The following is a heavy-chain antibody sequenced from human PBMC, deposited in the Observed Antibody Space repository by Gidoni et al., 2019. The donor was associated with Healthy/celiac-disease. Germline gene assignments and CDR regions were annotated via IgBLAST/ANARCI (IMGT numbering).Heavy chain of an antibody. CDR3: ARGVAVAGTNAFDI. CDR2: IYTSGST. CDR1: GGSISSGSYY. D-gene: IGHD6-19*01. V-gene: IGHV4-61*02. J-gene: IGHJ3*02. Sequence: QVQLQESGPGLVKPSQTLSLTCTVSGGSISSGSYYWSWIRQPAGKGLEWIGRIYTSGSTNYNPSLKSRVTISVDTSKNQFSLKLSSVTAADTAVYYCARGVAVAGTNAFDIWGQGTMVTVSS.